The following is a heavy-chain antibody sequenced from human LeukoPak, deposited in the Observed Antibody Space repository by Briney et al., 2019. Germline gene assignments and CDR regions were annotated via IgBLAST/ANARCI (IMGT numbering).Heavy chain of an antibody. D-gene: IGHD3-10*01. CDR3: VREGSGSTHYMDV. Sequence: GGSRRLSCAASGLTFRSNWMTWVRQAPGKGLEWVANIKQDGSEKYYVDSVKGRFTISRDNAKNSLFLKRDSLRVEDTAVYYCVREGSGSTHYMDVWGKGTTVTVSS. CDR2: IKQDGSEK. J-gene: IGHJ6*03. CDR1: GLTFRSNW. V-gene: IGHV3-7*01.